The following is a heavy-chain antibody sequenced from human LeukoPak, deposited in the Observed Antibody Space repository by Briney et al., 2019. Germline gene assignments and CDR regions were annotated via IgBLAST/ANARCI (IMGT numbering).Heavy chain of an antibody. V-gene: IGHV4-59*01. CDR1: GGSISTYY. D-gene: IGHD6-13*01. CDR3: ARESSNSWYLDY. Sequence: SETLSLTCTVSGGSISTYYWSWIRQPPGKGLEWIGYFYNSGSTNYNPSLKSRVTISVDASKNQFSLKLSSVTAADTAVYYCARESSNSWYLDYWGQGTLVTVSS. CDR2: FYNSGST. J-gene: IGHJ4*02.